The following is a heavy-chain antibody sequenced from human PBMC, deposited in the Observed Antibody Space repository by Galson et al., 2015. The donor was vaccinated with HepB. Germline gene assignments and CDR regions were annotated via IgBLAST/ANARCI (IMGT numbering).Heavy chain of an antibody. V-gene: IGHV1-18*01. D-gene: IGHD2-2*01. CDR3: ARHSGGYCSSTSCYYYYYMDV. CDR1: GYTFTSYG. J-gene: IGHJ6*03. CDR2: ISAYNGNT. Sequence: SVKVSCKASGYTFTSYGISWVRQAPGQGLEWMGWISAYNGNTNYAQKLQGRVTMTTDTSTSTAYMELRSLRSDDTAVYYCARHSGGYCSSTSCYYYYYMDVWGKGTTVTVSS.